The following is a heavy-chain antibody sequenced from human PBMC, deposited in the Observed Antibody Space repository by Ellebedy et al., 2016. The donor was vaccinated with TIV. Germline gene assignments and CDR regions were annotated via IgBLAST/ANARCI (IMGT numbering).Heavy chain of an antibody. Sequence: SETLSLTXAVYGGSFSGYYWSWIRQPPGKGLEWIGEINHSGSTNYNPSLKSRVTISVDTSKNQFSLKLSSVTAADTAVYYCARAYYDSSGYPFYYFDYWGQGTLVTVSS. CDR2: INHSGST. CDR1: GGSFSGYY. J-gene: IGHJ4*02. V-gene: IGHV4-34*01. D-gene: IGHD3-22*01. CDR3: ARAYYDSSGYPFYYFDY.